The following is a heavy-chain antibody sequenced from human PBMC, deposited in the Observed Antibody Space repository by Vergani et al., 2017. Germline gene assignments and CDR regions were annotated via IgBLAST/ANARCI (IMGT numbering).Heavy chain of an antibody. CDR1: GGSLSSYY. Sequence: QVQLQESGPGLVKPSETLSLTCTVSGGSLSSYYWSWIRQPPGKGLEWIGYIYYSGSTNYNPSLKSRVTISVDTSKNQFSLKLSSVTAADTAVYYCARTDSSGYYYYFDYWGQGTLVTVSS. CDR3: ARTDSSGYYYYFDY. D-gene: IGHD3-22*01. CDR2: IYYSGST. V-gene: IGHV4-59*01. J-gene: IGHJ4*02.